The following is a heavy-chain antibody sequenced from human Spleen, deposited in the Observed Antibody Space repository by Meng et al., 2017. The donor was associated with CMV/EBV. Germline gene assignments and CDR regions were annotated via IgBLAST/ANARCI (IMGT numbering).Heavy chain of an antibody. D-gene: IGHD2-15*01. CDR3: ARESRYCSGGSCYPDY. V-gene: IGHV4-61*02. CDR1: GGSISSGSYY. J-gene: IGHJ4*02. CDR2: IYTSGST. Sequence: QVQLQESGPGLVKPSQTLSLTCTVSGGSISSGSYYWSWIRQPAGKGLEWIGRIYTSGSTNYNPSLKSRVTISVDTSKNQFSLKLSSVTAADTAVYYCARESRYCSGGSCYPDYWGQGTLVTVSS.